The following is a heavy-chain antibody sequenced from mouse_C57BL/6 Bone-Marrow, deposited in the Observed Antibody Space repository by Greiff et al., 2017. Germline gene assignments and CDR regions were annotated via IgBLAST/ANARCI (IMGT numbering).Heavy chain of an antibody. CDR1: GYTFTDYN. CDR3: ARLATGDAMDY. V-gene: IGHV1-22*01. J-gene: IGHJ4*01. D-gene: IGHD1-1*01. CDR2: INPNNGGT. Sequence: EVQGVESGPELVKPGASVKMSCKASGYTFTDYNMHWVKQSHGKSLEWIGYINPNNGGTSYNQKFKGKATLTVNKSSSTAYMELRSLTSEDSAVYYCARLATGDAMDYWGQGTSVTVSS.